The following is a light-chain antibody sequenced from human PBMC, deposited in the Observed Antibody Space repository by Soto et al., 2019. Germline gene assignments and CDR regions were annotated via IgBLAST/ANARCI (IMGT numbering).Light chain of an antibody. CDR3: QQRSNWPRT. J-gene: IGKJ1*01. CDR1: QSVSSSY. V-gene: IGKV3D-20*02. Sequence: EIVLTQSPGTLSLSPGERATLSCSASQSVSSSYLAWYQQKPGQAPRLLIYGASSRATGIPDRFSGSGSRTDFTLTISSLEPEDFAVYYCQQRSNWPRTFGQGTKVDIK. CDR2: GAS.